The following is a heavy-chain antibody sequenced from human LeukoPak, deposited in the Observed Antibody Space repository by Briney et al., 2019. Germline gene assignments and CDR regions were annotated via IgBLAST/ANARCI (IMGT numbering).Heavy chain of an antibody. Sequence: SETLSLTCAVYGGSFSGYYWSWIRQPPGKGLEWIGEINHSGSTNYNPSLKSRVTISVDTSKNQFSLKLSSVTAADTAVYYCARPEKYSGYDLAYFDYWGQGTLVTVSS. V-gene: IGHV4-34*01. J-gene: IGHJ4*02. CDR3: ARPEKYSGYDLAYFDY. CDR2: INHSGST. D-gene: IGHD5-12*01. CDR1: GGSFSGYY.